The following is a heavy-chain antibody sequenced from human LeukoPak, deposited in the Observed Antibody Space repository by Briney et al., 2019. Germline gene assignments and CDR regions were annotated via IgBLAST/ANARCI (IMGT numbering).Heavy chain of an antibody. Sequence: PGGSLRLSCAASGFTFSSHSMNWVCQAPGKGLEWVSYISSSSSTIYYADSVKGRFTISRDNAKNSLYLQMNSLRAEDTAVYYCAGGAYYYEDWGQGTLVTVSS. V-gene: IGHV3-48*01. CDR3: AGGAYYYED. D-gene: IGHD3-22*01. CDR1: GFTFSSHS. CDR2: ISSSSSTI. J-gene: IGHJ4*02.